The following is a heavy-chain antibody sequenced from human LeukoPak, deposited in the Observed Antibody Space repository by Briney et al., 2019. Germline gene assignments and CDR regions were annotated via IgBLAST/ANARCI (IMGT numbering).Heavy chain of an antibody. CDR2: IWYDGSNK. Sequence: PGGSLRLSCAASGFTFSSYGMRWVRQAPGKGLEWVAVIWYDGSNKYYADSVKGRFTISRDNSKNTLYLQMNSLRAEDTAAYYCARESVRLYFDYWGQGTLVTVSS. J-gene: IGHJ4*02. CDR1: GFTFSSYG. V-gene: IGHV3-33*01. CDR3: ARESVRLYFDY. D-gene: IGHD3-10*01.